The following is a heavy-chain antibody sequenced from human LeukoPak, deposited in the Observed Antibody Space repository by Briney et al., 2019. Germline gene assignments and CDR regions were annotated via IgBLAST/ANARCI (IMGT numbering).Heavy chain of an antibody. Sequence: PGGSPRLSCAASGFTFSSYAMSWVRQAPGKGLEWVSAISGSGGSTYYADSVKGRFTISRDNSKNTLYLQMNSLRAEDTAVYYCAKDWSDEWLLPDWGQGTLVTVSS. CDR2: ISGSGGST. V-gene: IGHV3-23*01. J-gene: IGHJ4*02. CDR3: AKDWSDEWLLPD. D-gene: IGHD3-22*01. CDR1: GFTFSSYA.